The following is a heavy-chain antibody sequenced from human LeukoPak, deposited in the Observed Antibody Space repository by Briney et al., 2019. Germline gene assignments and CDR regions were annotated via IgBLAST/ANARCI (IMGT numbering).Heavy chain of an antibody. J-gene: IGHJ4*02. V-gene: IGHV4-39*01. CDR2: IYNSGSS. CDR1: GVSISSTSHA. CDR3: GRDTHLES. Sequence: SETLSLTSTVSGVSISSTSHAWGWSRQPPGKGLEWLGNIYNSGSSNYSPSLRSRVSISVDTSKNQFSLRLRSVTAADTAVYYCGRDTHLESWGQGILVTVFS.